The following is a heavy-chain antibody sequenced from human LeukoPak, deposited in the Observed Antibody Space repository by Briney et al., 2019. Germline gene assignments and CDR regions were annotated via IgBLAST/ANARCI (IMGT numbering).Heavy chain of an antibody. CDR2: IYRGGTT. CDR3: ARDYYYDDSGQPVRLDY. D-gene: IGHD3-22*01. CDR1: GFTVSSNY. V-gene: IGHV3-66*01. Sequence: GGSLRLSCVASGFTVSSNYMSWVRQAPGKGPEWLSVIYRGGTTYYAGSGKGRFTISRDDSKNTLYLQMNSLRAEDTAVYYCARDYYYDDSGQPVRLDYWGQGTLVTVSS. J-gene: IGHJ4*02.